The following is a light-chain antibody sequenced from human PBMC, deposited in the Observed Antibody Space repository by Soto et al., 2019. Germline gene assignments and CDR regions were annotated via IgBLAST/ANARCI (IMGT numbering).Light chain of an antibody. CDR3: MQGTHWPPYT. V-gene: IGKV2-30*02. J-gene: IGKJ2*01. Sequence: EVVLTQSPLSLPVTLGQPASISCRSSQSLVHSNGNTYLQWFQQRPGQSPRRLIYHVSKRDSGVPDRFSGSGSGTDFTLKISSVEAEDVGVYYCMQGTHWPPYTFGQGTKLEMK. CDR1: QSLVHSNGNTY. CDR2: HVS.